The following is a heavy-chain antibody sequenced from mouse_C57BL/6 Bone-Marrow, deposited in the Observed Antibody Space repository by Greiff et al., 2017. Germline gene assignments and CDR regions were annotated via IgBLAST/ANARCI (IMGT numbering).Heavy chain of an antibody. J-gene: IGHJ4*01. D-gene: IGHD1-2*01. CDR1: GFTFSNYW. V-gene: IGHV6-3*01. Sequence: EVKLMESGGGLVQPGGSMKLSCVASGFTFSNYWMNWVRQSPEKGLEWVAQIRLKSDNYATHYAESVKGRFTISRDDSKSSVYLQMNNLRAEDTGIYYCTGAKPLYAMDYWGQGTSVTVSS. CDR3: TGAKPLYAMDY. CDR2: IRLKSDNYAT.